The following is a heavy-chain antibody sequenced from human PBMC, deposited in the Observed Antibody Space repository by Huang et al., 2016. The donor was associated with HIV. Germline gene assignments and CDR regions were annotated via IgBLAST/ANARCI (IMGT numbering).Heavy chain of an antibody. CDR3: ARGRMVAEY. V-gene: IGHV1-8*01. Sequence: QVQLVQSGAEVKKPGASLQVSCKASGYTFANYDIPWVRQASGQGLEWVGWMNPYTGNTGYGQKFRGRVTFTRNTSNTTAYMELSSLRSEDTAIYYCARGRMVAEYWGQGTLVIVSS. CDR2: MNPYTGNT. CDR1: GYTFANYD. J-gene: IGHJ4*02. D-gene: IGHD5-12*01.